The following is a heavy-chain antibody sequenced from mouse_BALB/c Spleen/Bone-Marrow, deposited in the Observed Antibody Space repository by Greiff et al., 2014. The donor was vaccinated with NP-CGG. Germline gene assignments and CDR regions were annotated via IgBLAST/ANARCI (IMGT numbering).Heavy chain of an antibody. J-gene: IGHJ2*01. V-gene: IGHV1-80*01. CDR1: GYVFSTYW. CDR2: IYPGDGDT. Sequence: LQESGAELVRPGSSVKISCESSGYVFSTYWINWVKQRPGQGLEWIGQIYPGDGDTDCNGKFKDKATLTADKSSNTAYMQLSSLTSEDSAVYFCARGGISVDYRGQGTTLTVSS. CDR3: ARGGISVDY.